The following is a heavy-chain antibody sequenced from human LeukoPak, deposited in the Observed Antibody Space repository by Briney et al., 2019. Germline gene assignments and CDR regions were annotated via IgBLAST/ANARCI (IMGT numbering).Heavy chain of an antibody. CDR3: AKGVGYCSGGSCQQFDY. Sequence: GGSLRLSCAASGFIFSNYAMHWVRQTPGKELEYVSTISSNGGSTYYANSVKGRFTISRDNSKNTLFLQMGSLRGEDMAVYYCAKGVGYCSGGSCQQFDYWGQGTLVTVSS. D-gene: IGHD2-15*01. CDR2: ISSNGGST. V-gene: IGHV3-64*01. CDR1: GFIFSNYA. J-gene: IGHJ4*02.